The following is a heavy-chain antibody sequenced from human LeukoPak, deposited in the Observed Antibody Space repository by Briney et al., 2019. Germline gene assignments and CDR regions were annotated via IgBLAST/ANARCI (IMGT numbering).Heavy chain of an antibody. D-gene: IGHD3-16*02. CDR1: GFTFSSYS. Sequence: GGSLRLSCAASGFTFSSYSMAWVRQAPGKGLVWVSSISGSSRHIHYTDSVEGRFTISRHNAKDSLYLQMNSLRDGETAVYYCARLGLGTYDYVWGSYRYFGHWGHGSLVTVSS. V-gene: IGHV3-21*01. CDR2: ISGSSRHI. J-gene: IGHJ4*01. CDR3: ARLGLGTYDYVWGSYRYFGH.